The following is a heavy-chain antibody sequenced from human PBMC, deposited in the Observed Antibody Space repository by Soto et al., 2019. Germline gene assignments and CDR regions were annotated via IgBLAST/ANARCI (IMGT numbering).Heavy chain of an antibody. CDR1: GFSFSSYD. CDR3: AKDLGGFHDY. J-gene: IGHJ4*02. V-gene: IGHV3-30*18. D-gene: IGHD3-3*01. Sequence: QVQLVESGGGVVQPGRSLRLSCAASGFSFSSYDMHWVRQAPGKGLEWVAVISYDGSNKYYGDSVKGRFTISRDNSKNTLYLQMNSLRAEDTAVYYCAKDLGGFHDYWGQGTLVTVSS. CDR2: ISYDGSNK.